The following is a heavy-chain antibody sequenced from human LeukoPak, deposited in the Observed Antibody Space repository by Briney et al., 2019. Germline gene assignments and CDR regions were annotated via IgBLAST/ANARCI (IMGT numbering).Heavy chain of an antibody. V-gene: IGHV3-33*08. D-gene: IGHD2-15*01. Sequence: PGRSLRLSCAASGFTFSSYAMHWVRQAPGKGLEWVAVTWYEGSNKHYVDSVQGRFTISRDNSKNTLYLQMNSLRAEDTAVYYCARDTGFCSGGSCYSGGFDPWGQGTLVTVSS. CDR1: GFTFSSYA. CDR2: TWYEGSNK. CDR3: ARDTGFCSGGSCYSGGFDP. J-gene: IGHJ5*02.